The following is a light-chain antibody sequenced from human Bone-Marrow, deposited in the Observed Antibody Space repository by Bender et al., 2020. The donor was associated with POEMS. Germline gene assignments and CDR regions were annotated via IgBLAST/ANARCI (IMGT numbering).Light chain of an antibody. Sequence: SYNLTQPPSVSVSPGQTARITCSGDALPRNYAYWYQQKSGQAPLLVIYEDSKRPSGIPERFSGSSSGTMATLTISGAQVEDEADFYCYSTDTSANHRGVFGGGTRLTVL. J-gene: IGLJ3*02. CDR2: EDS. V-gene: IGLV3-10*01. CDR1: ALPRNY. CDR3: YSTDTSANHRGV.